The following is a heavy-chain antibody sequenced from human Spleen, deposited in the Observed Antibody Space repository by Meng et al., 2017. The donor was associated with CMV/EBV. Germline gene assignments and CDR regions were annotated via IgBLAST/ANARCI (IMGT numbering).Heavy chain of an antibody. J-gene: IGHJ5*02. CDR2: IYIDGDT. CDR3: ARAGVEVSSRHYIDH. CDR1: GLIDSSNY. D-gene: IGHD1-1*01. Sequence: GESLKISCAASGLIDSSNYMTWVRQAPGMGPEWISVIYIDGDTYYADSVQGRFTISRDNSRNTLYLQMNSLRDEDTAVYFCARAGVEVSSRHYIDHWGQGTLVTVSS. V-gene: IGHV3-53*01.